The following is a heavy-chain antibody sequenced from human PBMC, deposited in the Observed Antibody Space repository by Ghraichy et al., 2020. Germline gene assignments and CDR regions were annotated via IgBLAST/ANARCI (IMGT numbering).Heavy chain of an antibody. CDR3: ARADYGGYDAFDI. J-gene: IGHJ3*02. D-gene: IGHD4-23*01. Sequence: GESLNISCAASGFTFSSYSMNWVRQAPGKGLEWVSSISSSSSSIYYADSVKGRFTISRDHAKNSLYLQMNSLRAEDTSVYYCARADYGGYDAFDIWGQGTMVTVSS. V-gene: IGHV3-21*01. CDR2: ISSSSSSI. CDR1: GFTFSSYS.